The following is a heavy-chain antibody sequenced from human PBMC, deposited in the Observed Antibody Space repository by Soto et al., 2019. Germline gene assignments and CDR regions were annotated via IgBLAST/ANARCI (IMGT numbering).Heavy chain of an antibody. Sequence: PGGSLRLSCAASGFTFSSYSMNWVRQAPGKGLEWVSYISSSSSTIYYADSVKGRFTISRDNAKNSLYLQMNSLRAEDTAVYYCARDPVVVVPAAPSFDYWGQGTLVTVSS. CDR2: ISSSSSTI. D-gene: IGHD2-2*01. V-gene: IGHV3-48*01. J-gene: IGHJ4*02. CDR1: GFTFSSYS. CDR3: ARDPVVVVPAAPSFDY.